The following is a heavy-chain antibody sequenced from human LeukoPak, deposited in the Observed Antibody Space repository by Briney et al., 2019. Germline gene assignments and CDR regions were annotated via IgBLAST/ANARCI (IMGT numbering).Heavy chain of an antibody. Sequence: ASVKVSCKASGYTFTSYYMHWVRQAPGQGLEWMGIINPSGGSTSYAQKFQGRVTMTRDTSISTAYMELSRLRSDDTAVYYCARDRYNPHYYDSSGTFDYWGQGTLVTVSS. CDR2: INPSGGST. CDR3: ARDRYNPHYYDSSGTFDY. V-gene: IGHV1-46*01. CDR1: GYTFTSYY. J-gene: IGHJ4*02. D-gene: IGHD3-22*01.